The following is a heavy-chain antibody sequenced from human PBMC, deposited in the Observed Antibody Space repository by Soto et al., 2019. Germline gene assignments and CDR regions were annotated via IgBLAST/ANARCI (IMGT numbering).Heavy chain of an antibody. CDR2: IHXGNGTX. J-gene: IGHJ6*02. D-gene: IGHD2-15*01. CDR3: AREVDIVSYGMDV. Sequence: XSVKVSCKASGCTFTSYAMHWVRQAPGQSIDCMGRIHXGNGTXTNSKKFEGRXXITWDKSXXKAYLELTRMRSQETAVYYCAREVDIVSYGMDVWGQGTTVTVSS. CDR1: GCTFTSYA. V-gene: IGHV1-3*01.